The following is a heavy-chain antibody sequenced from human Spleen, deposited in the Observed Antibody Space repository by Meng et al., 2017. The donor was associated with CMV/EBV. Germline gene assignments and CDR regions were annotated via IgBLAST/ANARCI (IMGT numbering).Heavy chain of an antibody. CDR1: GDSISSSIYY. Sequence: GSLRRSCTVSGDSISSSIYYWGLIRQPPGKGLEWIGTIDSSGNTNYNPSLKSRVTISIDTSKNHFSLNLRSVTAADTAVYYCAREYYYYGMDVWGQGTTVTVSS. J-gene: IGHJ6*02. CDR2: IDSSGNT. CDR3: AREYYYYGMDV. V-gene: IGHV4-39*07.